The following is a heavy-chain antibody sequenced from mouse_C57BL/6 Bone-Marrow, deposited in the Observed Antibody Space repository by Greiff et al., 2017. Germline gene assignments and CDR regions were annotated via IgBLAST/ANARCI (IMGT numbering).Heavy chain of an antibody. CDR1: GFSLTSYG. CDR2: IWRGGST. J-gene: IGHJ2*01. D-gene: IGHD2-3*01. Sequence: QVQLQQSGPGLVQPSQSLSITCTVSGFSLTSYGVHWVRQSPGKGLEWLGVIWRGGSTDYNAAFISRLSISKDNSKSQVFFKMNSLQADDTAIYYCARWWLLDYWGQGTTLTVSS. V-gene: IGHV2-2*01. CDR3: ARWWLLDY.